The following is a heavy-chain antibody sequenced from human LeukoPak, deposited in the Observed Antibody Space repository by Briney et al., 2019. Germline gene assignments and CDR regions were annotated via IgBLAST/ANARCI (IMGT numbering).Heavy chain of an antibody. V-gene: IGHV4-34*01. CDR2: INHSGST. CDR1: GGSFSGYY. CDR3: ARGLVVVVAATRGMDV. D-gene: IGHD2-15*01. J-gene: IGHJ6*02. Sequence: SETLSLTCAVYGGSFSGYYWTWIRQPPGKGLEWIGEINHSGSTSYNPSLKSRVTISVDTSKNQFSLKLSSVTAADTGVYYCARGLVVVVAATRGMDVWGQGTTVTVSS.